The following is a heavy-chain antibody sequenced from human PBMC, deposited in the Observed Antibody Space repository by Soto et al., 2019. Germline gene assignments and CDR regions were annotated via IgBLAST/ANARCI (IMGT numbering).Heavy chain of an antibody. Sequence: EVQLLESGGDLVQPGGSLRLSCAASGFTFSSYAMNWVRQAPGKGLEWVSAITSSGGSTYYADSVKGRFTISRDNSKNTLYLQMNSLRAEDTAVYYCAKDAITMVRGVMRSWGQGTLVTVSS. CDR2: ITSSGGST. D-gene: IGHD3-10*01. CDR3: AKDAITMVRGVMRS. J-gene: IGHJ4*02. V-gene: IGHV3-23*01. CDR1: GFTFSSYA.